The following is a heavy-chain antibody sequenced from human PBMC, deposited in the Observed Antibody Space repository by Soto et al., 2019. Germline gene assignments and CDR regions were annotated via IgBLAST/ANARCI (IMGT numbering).Heavy chain of an antibody. CDR3: AKARGPWFGDNYFDY. CDR2: ISGSGGST. Sequence: EVQLLESGGGLVQPGGSLRLSCAASGFTFSSYAMSWVRQAPGKGLEWVSAISGSGGSTYYADSVKGRFTISRDNSKNTLYLQMNSMRAEDMAVYYCAKARGPWFGDNYFDYWGQGTLVTLSS. D-gene: IGHD3-10*01. CDR1: GFTFSSYA. V-gene: IGHV3-23*01. J-gene: IGHJ4*02.